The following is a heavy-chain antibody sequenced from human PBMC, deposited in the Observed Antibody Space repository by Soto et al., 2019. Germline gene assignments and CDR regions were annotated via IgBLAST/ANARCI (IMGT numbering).Heavy chain of an antibody. J-gene: IGHJ6*02. CDR3: ARDGGYCSGGSCYSYYYYYYGMDV. D-gene: IGHD2-15*01. CDR1: GGTFSSYA. V-gene: IGHV1-69*05. CDR2: IIPIFGTA. Sequence: SGKVSCKASGGTFSSYAISWVRQAPGQGLEWMGGIIPIFGTANYAQKFQGRVTMTRDTSISTAYMELSRLRSDDTAVYYCARDGGYCSGGSCYSYYYYYYGMDVWGQGTTVTVSS.